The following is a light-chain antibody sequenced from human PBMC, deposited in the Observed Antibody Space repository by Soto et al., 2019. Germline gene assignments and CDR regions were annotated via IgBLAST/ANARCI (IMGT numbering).Light chain of an antibody. CDR3: QEYDGAPIT. J-gene: IGKJ5*01. CDR2: DAS. V-gene: IGKV3-11*01. CDR1: QSVSSY. Sequence: EIVMTQSPGTLSLSPGERATLSCRASQSVSSYLAWYQQKPGQAPRLLIYDASNRATGIPARFSGSGSGTDFTLTIARLEPEDFAVYYCQEYDGAPITFGLGTRLENK.